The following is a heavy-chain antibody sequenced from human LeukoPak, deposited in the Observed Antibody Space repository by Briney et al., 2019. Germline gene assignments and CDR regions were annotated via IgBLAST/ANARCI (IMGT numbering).Heavy chain of an antibody. J-gene: IGHJ4*02. CDR3: VRDSYGTS. V-gene: IGHV3-66*01. Sequence: GGSLRLSCAVSGFTVSSSYMSWVRQAPGKGLEWVSIIYTGGSTYYADSVKGRFTISRDNSKNTLYLQINSLRDDVTAVYYCVRDSYGTSWGQGTLVAVSS. CDR2: IYTGGST. D-gene: IGHD3-16*01. CDR1: GFTVSSSY.